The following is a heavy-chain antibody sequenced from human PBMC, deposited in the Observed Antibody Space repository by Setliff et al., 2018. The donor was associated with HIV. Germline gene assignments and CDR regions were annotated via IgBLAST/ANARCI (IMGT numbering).Heavy chain of an antibody. D-gene: IGHD4-17*01. CDR3: ARHLTTVTTSQLDY. CDR2: IYYSGST. Sequence: SETLSLTCTVSGGSISSSSYYWGWTRQPPGKGLEWIGSIYYSGSTYYNPSLKSRVTISVDTSKNQFSLKLSSVTAADTAVYYCARHLTTVTTSQLDYWGQGTLVTVSS. J-gene: IGHJ4*02. CDR1: GGSISSSSYY. V-gene: IGHV4-39*01.